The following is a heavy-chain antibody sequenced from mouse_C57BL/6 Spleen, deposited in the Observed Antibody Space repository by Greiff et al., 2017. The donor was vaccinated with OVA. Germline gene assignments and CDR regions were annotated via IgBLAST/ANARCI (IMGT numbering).Heavy chain of an antibody. J-gene: IGHJ3*01. CDR1: GYTFTSYW. CDR2: IHPNSGSS. Sequence: QVQLQQPGAELVKPGASVKLSCKASGYTFTSYWMHWVKQRPGQGLEWIGLIHPNSGSSTYNEKFKSKATLTVDKSSSTACRQLSSLTSEDSAVYYCARSDYDGAWFAYWGQGTLVTVSA. V-gene: IGHV1-64*01. D-gene: IGHD2-4*01. CDR3: ARSDYDGAWFAY.